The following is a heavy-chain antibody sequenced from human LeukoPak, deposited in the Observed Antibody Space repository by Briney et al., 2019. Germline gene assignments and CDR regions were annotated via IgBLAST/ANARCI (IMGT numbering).Heavy chain of an antibody. D-gene: IGHD7-27*01. CDR3: VRQTGSVSDY. V-gene: IGHV4-59*01. CDR1: GGSISSYY. J-gene: IGHJ4*02. CDR2: IYYSGST. Sequence: PSETLSLTCTVSGGSISSYYWSWIRQPPGKGLEWIGYIYYSGSTNYNPSLKSRVTISVDTSKNQFSLKLSSVTAADTAVYYCVRQTGSVSDYWGQGTLVTVSS.